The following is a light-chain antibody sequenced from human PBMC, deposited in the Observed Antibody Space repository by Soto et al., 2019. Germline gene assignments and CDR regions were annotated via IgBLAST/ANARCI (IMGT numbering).Light chain of an antibody. Sequence: QSALTQPASVSGSPGQSITISCAGTSSDIGGYNYVSWYQQHPGKAPKVMIYEVSNRPSGVSNRLSGSKSGNTASLTISGLQPEDEADYYCSSYTSSSTLYVFGTGTKVTVL. CDR3: SSYTSSSTLYV. V-gene: IGLV2-14*01. CDR2: EVS. J-gene: IGLJ1*01. CDR1: SSDIGGYNY.